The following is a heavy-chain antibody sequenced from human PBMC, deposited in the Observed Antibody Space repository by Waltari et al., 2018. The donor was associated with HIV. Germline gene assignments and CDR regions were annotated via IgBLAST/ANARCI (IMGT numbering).Heavy chain of an antibody. CDR3: VRALGDY. V-gene: IGHV3-30-3*01. J-gene: IGHJ4*02. D-gene: IGHD7-27*01. CDR1: GFTFSNFG. CDR2: ITNDGSKK. Sequence: QLLLLGIGGGVSQPGTSLRLSWAAPGFTFSNFGMHWVRQAPVKGLEWVARITNDGSKKYYADSVKGRFTISRANSKNTLYLQMNSLRPDDTAVYYCVRALGDYWGQGTLVTSSS.